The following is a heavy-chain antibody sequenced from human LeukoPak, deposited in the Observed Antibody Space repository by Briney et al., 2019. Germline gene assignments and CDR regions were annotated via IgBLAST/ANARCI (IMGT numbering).Heavy chain of an antibody. CDR2: INHSGST. J-gene: IGHJ5*02. V-gene: IGHV4-34*01. Sequence: SGTLSLTCAVYGGSFSGYYWSWIRQPPGKGLEWIGEINHSGSTNYNPSLKSRVTISVDTSKNQFSPKLSSVTAADTAVYYCARGRRAYSSSSNWFDPWGQGTLVTVSS. CDR3: ARGRRAYSSSSNWFDP. CDR1: GGSFSGYY. D-gene: IGHD6-6*01.